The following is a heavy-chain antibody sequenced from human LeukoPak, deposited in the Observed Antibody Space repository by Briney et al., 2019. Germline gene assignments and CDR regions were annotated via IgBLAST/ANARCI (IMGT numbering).Heavy chain of an antibody. J-gene: IGHJ4*02. Sequence: SVKVSCKASGYTFTGYYLHWVRQAPGQGLEWMGGIIPIFGTANYAQKFQGRVTITTDESTSTAYMELSSLRSEDTAVYYCARVPRSSTRGYYFDYWGQGTLVTVSS. CDR3: ARVPRSSTRGYYFDY. CDR2: IIPIFGTA. D-gene: IGHD2-2*01. V-gene: IGHV1-69*05. CDR1: GYTFTGYY.